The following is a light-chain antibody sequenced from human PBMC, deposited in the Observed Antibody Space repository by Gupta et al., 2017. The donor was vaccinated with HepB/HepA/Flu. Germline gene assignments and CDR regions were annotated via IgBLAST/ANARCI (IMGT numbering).Light chain of an antibody. CDR3: SSYTSSSTRV. J-gene: IGLJ2*01. Sequence: QSALTQPASVSGSPGPSITISCTGTSSDVGGYNYASWYQKHPGKAPKLMIYDVSKRTAGVSNRFSGSKAGNTASPTISGRQAEDEADYYCSSYTSSSTRVFGGGTKLTVL. CDR1: SSDVGGYNY. CDR2: DVS. V-gene: IGLV2-14*01.